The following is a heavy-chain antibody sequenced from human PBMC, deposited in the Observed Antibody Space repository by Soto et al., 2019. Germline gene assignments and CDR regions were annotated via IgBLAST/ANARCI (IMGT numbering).Heavy chain of an antibody. CDR2: IKSKTDGGTT. CDR3: TRFSYTNGWTFDY. D-gene: IGHD6-19*01. Sequence: PGGSLRLSCTASGFTFSNAWMTWVRQAPGKGLEWVGRIKSKTDGGTTDYAAPVKGRFTISRDDSKNTMYLQMNSLKTEDTAVYYCTRFSYTNGWTFDYWGQGTLVTVSS. J-gene: IGHJ4*02. CDR1: GFTFSNAW. V-gene: IGHV3-15*01.